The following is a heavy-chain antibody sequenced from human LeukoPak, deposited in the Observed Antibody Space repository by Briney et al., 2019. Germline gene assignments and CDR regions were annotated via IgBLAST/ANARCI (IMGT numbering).Heavy chain of an antibody. CDR1: GFIFSTYG. V-gene: IGHV3-30*02. Sequence: GGSLRLSCAASGFIFSTYGMHWVRQAPGKGLEWVAFIRNDGSDKYYAVSVKGRFTISRDNSKNTLYLQMNSLRAEDTALYYCAKDRAYGQFLWGNDYWGQGTLVIVSS. D-gene: IGHD2-21*01. J-gene: IGHJ4*02. CDR2: IRNDGSDK. CDR3: AKDRAYGQFLWGNDY.